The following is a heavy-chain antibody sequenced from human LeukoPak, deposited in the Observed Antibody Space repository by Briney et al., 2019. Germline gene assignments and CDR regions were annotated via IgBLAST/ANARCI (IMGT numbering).Heavy chain of an antibody. CDR1: GYTFTSYA. CDR2: INAGNGNT. Sequence: ASVKVSCKASGYTFTSYAMHWVRQAPGQRLEWMGWINAGNGNTKYSQKFQGRVTITTDESTSTAYMELSSLRSEDTAVYYCARVGVTGPDAFDIWGQGTMVTVSS. J-gene: IGHJ3*02. D-gene: IGHD3-10*01. CDR3: ARVGVTGPDAFDI. V-gene: IGHV1-3*01.